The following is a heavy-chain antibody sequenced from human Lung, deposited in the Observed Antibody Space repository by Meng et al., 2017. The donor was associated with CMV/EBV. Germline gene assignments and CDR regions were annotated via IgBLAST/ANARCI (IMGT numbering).Heavy chain of an antibody. Sequence: GGSXRLXCAASGFTFSGYCMNWVRQAPGKGLEWVSSISSSSTYIYYADLVKGRFTISRDNAKNSLYLEMNSLRAEDTAVYYCVRHLPPYYDFWSGYLDFXGQGXLVTVSS. J-gene: IGHJ4*02. CDR2: ISSSSTYI. CDR3: VRHLPPYYDFWSGYLDF. D-gene: IGHD3-3*01. V-gene: IGHV3-21*01. CDR1: GFTFSGYC.